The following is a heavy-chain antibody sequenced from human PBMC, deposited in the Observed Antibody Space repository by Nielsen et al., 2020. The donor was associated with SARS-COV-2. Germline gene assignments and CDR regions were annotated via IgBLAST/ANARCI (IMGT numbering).Heavy chain of an antibody. CDR3: AKESLGSIYFDY. V-gene: IGHV3-21*04. CDR1: GFTFSSYW. CDR2: ISSSSSYI. J-gene: IGHJ4*02. Sequence: GVLRLSCAASGFTFSSYWMSWVRQAPGKGLEWVSSISSSSSYIYYADSVKGRFTISRDNAKNSLYLQMNSLRAEDTALYYCAKESLGSIYFDYWGQGTLVTVSS. D-gene: IGHD7-27*01.